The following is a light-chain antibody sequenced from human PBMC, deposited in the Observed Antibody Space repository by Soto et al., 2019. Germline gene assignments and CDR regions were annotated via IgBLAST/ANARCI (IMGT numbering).Light chain of an antibody. V-gene: IGKV1-39*01. CDR1: QSISSY. CDR3: QQSYSSPVT. Sequence: DIQMTQSPSSLSASVGDRVTITCRASQSISSYLNCYQKKPGQAPNLLIYAASSLQSGVPSKFSGSGSGTDFTRTISSLQHEQFATYYCQQSYSSPVTFGPGTKVDI. J-gene: IGKJ3*01. CDR2: AAS.